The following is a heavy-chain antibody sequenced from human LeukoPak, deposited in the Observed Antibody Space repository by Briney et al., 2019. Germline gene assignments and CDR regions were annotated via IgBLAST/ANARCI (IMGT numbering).Heavy chain of an antibody. CDR3: ARRYISTWWTLDY. D-gene: IGHD6-13*01. J-gene: IGHJ4*02. CDR1: GFTVSSYW. Sequence: GGSLRLSCAASGFTVSSYWLHWVRQAPGKGLVLVSRISSDGKTTNYADSVKGRFTISGDNAKNTLYLQMNSLRAEDTAVYYCARRYISTWWTLDYWGQGTLVTVSS. CDR2: ISSDGKTT. V-gene: IGHV3-74*01.